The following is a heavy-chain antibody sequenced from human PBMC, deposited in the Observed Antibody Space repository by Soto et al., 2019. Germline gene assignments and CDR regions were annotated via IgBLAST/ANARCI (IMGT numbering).Heavy chain of an antibody. CDR3: ATGGHVVVVTAIHY. V-gene: IGHV3-23*01. CDR2: ISGSGGST. Sequence: EVQLLESGGGLVQPGGSLRLSCAASGFTFSSYAMSWVRQAPGKGREWVSTISGSGGSTYYADSVKGRFTISSDNSKNTLYLQVNSLRAEDTAVYYCATGGHVVVVTAIHYWGQGTLVTVSS. J-gene: IGHJ4*02. CDR1: GFTFSSYA. D-gene: IGHD2-21*02.